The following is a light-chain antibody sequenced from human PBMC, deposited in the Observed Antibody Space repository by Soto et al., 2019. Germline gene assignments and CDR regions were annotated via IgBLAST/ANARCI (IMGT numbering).Light chain of an antibody. J-gene: IGLJ1*01. V-gene: IGLV2-14*01. CDR3: SSYTSSSPYV. Sequence: QSVLTQPASVYGSPGQSITISCTGTSSDVGDYNYVSWYQQHPGKAPKLMIYEVSNRPSGVSNRFSGSKSGNTASLTISGLQAEDEADYYCSSYTSSSPYVFGTGTKVTVL. CDR2: EVS. CDR1: SSDVGDYNY.